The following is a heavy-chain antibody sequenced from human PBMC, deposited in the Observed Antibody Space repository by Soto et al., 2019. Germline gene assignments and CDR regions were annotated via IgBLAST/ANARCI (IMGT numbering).Heavy chain of an antibody. CDR1: GLTCSRYS. D-gene: IGHD6-13*01. J-gene: IGHJ6*02. CDR3: ARHQGPAAGNYGMDV. V-gene: IGHV3-21*01. CDR2: ISSSSSYI. Sequence: VGSLRLCCAASGLTCSRYSMNCVRQAPWQGLEWGASISSSSSYIYYADSVKGRFTISRDKAKNSLFLQMSSLRAEDTALYYCARHQGPAAGNYGMDVWGRGTTVTVSS.